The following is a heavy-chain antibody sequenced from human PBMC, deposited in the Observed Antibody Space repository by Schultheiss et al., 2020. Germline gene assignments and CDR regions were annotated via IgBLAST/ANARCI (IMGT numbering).Heavy chain of an antibody. D-gene: IGHD6-19*01. Sequence: GGSLRLSCAASGFTFSSYAMSWVRQAPGKGLEWVSAISGSGGSTYYADSVKGRFTISRDNAKNSLYLQMNSLRAEDTAVYYCARQYSSSGYSSGWSLDYWGQGTLVTVSS. CDR1: GFTFSSYA. CDR3: ARQYSSSGYSSGWSLDY. J-gene: IGHJ4*02. V-gene: IGHV3-23*01. CDR2: ISGSGGST.